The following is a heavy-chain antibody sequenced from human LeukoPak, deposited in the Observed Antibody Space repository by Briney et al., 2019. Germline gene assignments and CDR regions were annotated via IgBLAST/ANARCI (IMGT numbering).Heavy chain of an antibody. CDR1: GFTFDDYA. CDR2: ISSSSSYI. D-gene: IGHD4-11*01. Sequence: PGGSLRLSCAASGFTFDDYAMHWVRQAPGKGLEWVSSISSSSSYIYYADSVKGRFTISRDNAKNSLYLQMNSLRAEDTAVYYCARSTPMTTVTTNFDYWGQGTLVTVSS. J-gene: IGHJ4*02. CDR3: ARSTPMTTVTTNFDY. V-gene: IGHV3-21*01.